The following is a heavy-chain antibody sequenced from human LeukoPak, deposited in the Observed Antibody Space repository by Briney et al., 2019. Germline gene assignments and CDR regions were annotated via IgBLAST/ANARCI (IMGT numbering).Heavy chain of an antibody. J-gene: IGHJ3*02. CDR2: ISSSSSYT. V-gene: IGHV3-11*03. CDR3: ARRVVTISDDAFDI. Sequence: GGSLRLSCAASGFTFSDYYMSWIRQAPGKGLEWVSYISSSSSYTNYADSVKGRFTISRDDAKNSLYLQMSSLRAEDTAVYYCARRVVTISDDAFDIWGQGTMVTVSS. CDR1: GFTFSDYY. D-gene: IGHD4-23*01.